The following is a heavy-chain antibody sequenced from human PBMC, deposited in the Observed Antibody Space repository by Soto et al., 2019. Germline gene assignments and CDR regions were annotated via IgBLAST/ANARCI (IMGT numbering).Heavy chain of an antibody. Sequence: GRSLRLSCAASGFTFSNHGMHLVLQAQGKGLEWVAVIWYDGSNKYYADSVKGRFTISRDNSKNTLYLQMNSLRAEDTAVYYCARGAYDSSGYYFDYWGQGTLVTVSS. CDR1: GFTFSNHG. J-gene: IGHJ4*02. CDR3: ARGAYDSSGYYFDY. V-gene: IGHV3-33*01. D-gene: IGHD3-22*01. CDR2: IWYDGSNK.